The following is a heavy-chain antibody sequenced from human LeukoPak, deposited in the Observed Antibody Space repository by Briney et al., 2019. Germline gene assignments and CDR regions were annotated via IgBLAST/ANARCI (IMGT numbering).Heavy chain of an antibody. V-gene: IGHV4-59*01. Sequence: TSETLSLTCTVSGGFRSNFYWNWIRQPPGKGLEWIGFIDYSGNTNHNPSLRSRVTISVDTSESQLSLKVTSVTAADTAVYYCARAPGLTQRYYFGSGNSYYFYGMDVWGQGTTVTVSS. CDR2: IDYSGNT. CDR3: ARAPGLTQRYYFGSGNSYYFYGMDV. J-gene: IGHJ6*02. CDR1: GGFRSNFY. D-gene: IGHD3-10*01.